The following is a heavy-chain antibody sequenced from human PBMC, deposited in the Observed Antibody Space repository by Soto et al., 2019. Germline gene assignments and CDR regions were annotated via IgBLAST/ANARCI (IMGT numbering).Heavy chain of an antibody. D-gene: IGHD6-19*01. V-gene: IGHV4-34*01. J-gene: IGHJ5*02. CDR1: GGSFSGYY. CDR3: ARYSSGWYLQGGVWFDP. Sequence: SETLSLTCAVYGGSFSGYYWSWIRQPPGKGLEWIGEINHSGSTNYNPSLKSRVTISVDTSKNQFSLKLSSVTAADTAVYYCARYSSGWYLQGGVWFDPCGQGTLVTVS. CDR2: INHSGST.